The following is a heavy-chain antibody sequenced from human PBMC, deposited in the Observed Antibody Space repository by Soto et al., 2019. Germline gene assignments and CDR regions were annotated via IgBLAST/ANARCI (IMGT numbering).Heavy chain of an antibody. D-gene: IGHD5-12*01. CDR3: GMVDNCVAPAARDV. CDR1: GYIFVNYG. Sequence: QVQLVQSGDEVRKPGSSVKVSCKASGYIFVNYGIAWARQAPGQGLEWMGWISPYSGNTHYASKVQGRLTMTTDTSTSTAYMDLGSLTSDGRGGEYCGMVDNCVAPAARDVWGQGSTVSVCS. CDR2: ISPYSGNT. J-gene: IGHJ6*02. V-gene: IGHV1-18*01.